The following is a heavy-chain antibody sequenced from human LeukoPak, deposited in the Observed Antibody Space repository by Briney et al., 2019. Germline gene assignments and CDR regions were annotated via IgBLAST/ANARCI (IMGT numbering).Heavy chain of an antibody. Sequence: GGSLRLSCAASGFTFSGYAMHWVRQAPGKGLEWVAVISYDGSNKYYADSVKGRFTISRDNSKNTLYLQMNSLRAEDTAVYYCAKGLMTTVTTAFDYWGQGTLVTVSS. V-gene: IGHV3-30*18. D-gene: IGHD4-17*01. CDR3: AKGLMTTVTTAFDY. CDR1: GFTFSGYA. CDR2: ISYDGSNK. J-gene: IGHJ4*02.